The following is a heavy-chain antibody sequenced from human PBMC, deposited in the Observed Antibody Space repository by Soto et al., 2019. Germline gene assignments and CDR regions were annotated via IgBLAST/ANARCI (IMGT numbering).Heavy chain of an antibody. CDR2: INPNSGGT. V-gene: IGHV1-2*02. CDR3: ARAAVLYYDILTGYYPIFDY. Sequence: ASVKVSCKASGYTFTGYYMHWVRQAPGQGLEWMGWINPNSGGTNYAQKFQGRVTMTRDTSISTACMELSRLRSDDTAVYYCARAAVLYYDILTGYYPIFDYWGQGTLVTVSS. CDR1: GYTFTGYY. D-gene: IGHD3-9*01. J-gene: IGHJ4*02.